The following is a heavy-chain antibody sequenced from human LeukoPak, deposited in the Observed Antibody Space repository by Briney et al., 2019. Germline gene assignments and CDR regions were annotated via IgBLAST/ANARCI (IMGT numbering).Heavy chain of an antibody. Sequence: ASVKVSSKASGYTFTGYYMHWVRRAPGQGLEWMGWINPNSGGTNYAQKFQGRVTMTRDTSISTAYMELSRLRSDDTAVYYCARDATYYYDSSGSHTFDIWGQGTMVTVSS. J-gene: IGHJ3*02. CDR3: ARDATYYYDSSGSHTFDI. V-gene: IGHV1-2*02. D-gene: IGHD3-22*01. CDR1: GYTFTGYY. CDR2: INPNSGGT.